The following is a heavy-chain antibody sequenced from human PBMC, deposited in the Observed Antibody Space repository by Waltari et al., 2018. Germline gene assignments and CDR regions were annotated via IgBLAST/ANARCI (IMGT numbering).Heavy chain of an antibody. J-gene: IGHJ4*02. D-gene: IGHD3-16*01. CDR3: AKDQGGGHLSRWGD. CDR1: GFTFNSYA. Sequence: EVQLVGSGGGLVQAGGSLRLSWAVSGFTFNSYAMRWVRQAPGKGLEWVSGVTSSGASTYYADSVRGRFTISRDNSKNTLYLQVNSLRAEDTAIYYCAKDQGGGHLSRWGDWGQGTLVTVSS. V-gene: IGHV3-23*04. CDR2: VTSSGAST.